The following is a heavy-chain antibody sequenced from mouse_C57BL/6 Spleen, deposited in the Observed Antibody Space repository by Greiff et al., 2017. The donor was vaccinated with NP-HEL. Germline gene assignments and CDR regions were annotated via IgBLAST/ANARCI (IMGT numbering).Heavy chain of an antibody. CDR2: IWSDGST. Sequence: QVQLKESGPGLVAPSQSLSITCTVSGFSLTSYGVHWVRQPPGKGLEWLVVIWSDGSTTSNSALKSRLSISKDNSKSQVFLKMNSRQTDDTAMYYCTRPLGDYGSRYAMDYWGQGTSVTVSS. CDR1: GFSLTSYG. J-gene: IGHJ4*01. CDR3: TRPLGDYGSRYAMDY. D-gene: IGHD1-1*01. V-gene: IGHV2-6*03.